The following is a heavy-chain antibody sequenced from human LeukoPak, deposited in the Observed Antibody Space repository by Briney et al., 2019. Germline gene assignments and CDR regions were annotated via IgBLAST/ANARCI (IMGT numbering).Heavy chain of an antibody. Sequence: ASVKVSCKASGFTFTTHDYNWVRQATGQRPEWMGWMSPNSGDTGYAQKFQDRVTMTRNTSISTAYMELSSLRSDDTAVYYCARGPPNWGYDYWGPGTLVTVSS. D-gene: IGHD7-27*01. CDR3: ARGPPNWGYDY. CDR1: GFTFTTHD. J-gene: IGHJ4*02. V-gene: IGHV1-8*01. CDR2: MSPNSGDT.